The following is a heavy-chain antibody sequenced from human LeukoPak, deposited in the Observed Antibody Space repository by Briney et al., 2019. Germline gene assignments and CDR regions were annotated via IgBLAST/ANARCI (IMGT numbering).Heavy chain of an antibody. V-gene: IGHV1-8*03. CDR1: GYTITSYD. CDR2: MNPNSGNT. J-gene: IGHJ5*02. CDR3: ARGANLWYYDFWSGSPYNWFDP. Sequence: ASVKVSCKASGYTITSYDINWVRQATGQGLEWMGWMNPNSGNTGYAQKFQGRVTITRNTSISTAYMELSSLRSEDTAVYYCARGANLWYYDFWSGSPYNWFDPWGQGTLVTVSS. D-gene: IGHD3-3*01.